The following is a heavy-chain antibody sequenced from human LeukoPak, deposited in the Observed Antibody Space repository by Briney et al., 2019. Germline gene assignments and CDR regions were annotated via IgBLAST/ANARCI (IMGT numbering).Heavy chain of an antibody. D-gene: IGHD3-10*01. CDR1: GYSISSGYY. CDR3: ARLRRGTTNSTMVRGVSNKYYFDY. V-gene: IGHV4-38-2*02. Sequence: PSETLSLTCTVSGYSISSGYYWGWIRQPPGKGLEWIGSIYRSGSAYYNPSLKSRVTMSVDTSKDQFSRKLSSVTAADTAVYYCARLRRGTTNSTMVRGVSNKYYFDYWGQGTLVTVSS. CDR2: IYRSGSA. J-gene: IGHJ4*02.